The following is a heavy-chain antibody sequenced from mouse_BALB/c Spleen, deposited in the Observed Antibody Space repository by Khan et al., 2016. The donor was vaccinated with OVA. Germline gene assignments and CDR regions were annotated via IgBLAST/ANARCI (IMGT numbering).Heavy chain of an antibody. D-gene: IGHD1-1*01. Sequence: EVELVESGGDLVKPGGSLKLSCSASRFTFSTYAMSWVRQTLEKRLEWVATISSGGDNIFYPDSVKGRFTISRDNAKNTLYLQMSSLRSEDTAIYYCARHNYGPFAYWGQGTLVTVSA. J-gene: IGHJ3*01. V-gene: IGHV5-9-3*01. CDR2: ISSGGDNI. CDR3: ARHNYGPFAY. CDR1: RFTFSTYA.